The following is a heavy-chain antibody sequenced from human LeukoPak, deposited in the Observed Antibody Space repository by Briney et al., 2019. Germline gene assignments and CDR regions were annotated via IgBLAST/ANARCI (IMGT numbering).Heavy chain of an antibody. CDR3: ASLYCSAGSCYFDY. D-gene: IGHD2-15*01. Sequence: SETLSLTCTVSGGSISNGGYYWSWIRQHPGKGLEWIGYIYYSGSTYNNPSLKSRVMISVDTSKNQFSLKLSSVTAADTAVYYCASLYCSAGSCYFDYWGQGTLVTVSS. CDR1: GGSISNGGYY. CDR2: IYYSGST. J-gene: IGHJ4*02. V-gene: IGHV4-31*03.